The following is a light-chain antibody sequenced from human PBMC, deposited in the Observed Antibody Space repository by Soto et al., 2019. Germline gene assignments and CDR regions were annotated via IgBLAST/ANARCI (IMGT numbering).Light chain of an antibody. J-gene: IGKJ1*01. CDR1: QSLLHSNGYIH. V-gene: IGKV2-28*01. CDR3: MQALQTRT. CDR2: MGS. Sequence: DIVMTQSPLSLPVTPGETASISCRSSQSLLHSNGYIHLDWYLQKPGQSPQLLIYMGSHRASGVPDRFSGSGSGTDFTLKISRVEAEDVGVYYCMQALQTRTFGQGTKVEIK.